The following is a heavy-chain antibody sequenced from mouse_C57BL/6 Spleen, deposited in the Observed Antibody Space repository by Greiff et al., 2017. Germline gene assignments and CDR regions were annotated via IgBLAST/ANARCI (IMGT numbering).Heavy chain of an antibody. D-gene: IGHD1-1*01. Sequence: EVMLVESEGGLVQPGSSMKLSCTASGFTFSDYYMAWVRQVPEKGLEWVANINYDGSSTYYLDSLKSRFIISRDNAKHILYLQMSSLKSEDTATYYCARVDYYGSSYVDYWGQGTTLTVSS. CDR2: INYDGSST. CDR1: GFTFSDYY. J-gene: IGHJ2*01. CDR3: ARVDYYGSSYVDY. V-gene: IGHV5-16*01.